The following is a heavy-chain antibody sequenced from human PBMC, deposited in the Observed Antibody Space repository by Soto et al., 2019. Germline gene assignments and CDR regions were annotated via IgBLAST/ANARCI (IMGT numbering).Heavy chain of an antibody. CDR3: AKDSGYSGYDVYDYYYGMDV. D-gene: IGHD5-12*01. Sequence: VAVTSYDGSNKYYADSVKGRFTISRDNSKNTLYLQMNSLRVEDTAVYYCAKDSGYSGYDVYDYYYGMDVWGQGTTVTVSS. J-gene: IGHJ6*02. CDR2: TSYDGSNK. V-gene: IGHV3-30*18.